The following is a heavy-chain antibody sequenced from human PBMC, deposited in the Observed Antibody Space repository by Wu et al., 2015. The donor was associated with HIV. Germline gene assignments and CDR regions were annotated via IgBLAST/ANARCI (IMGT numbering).Heavy chain of an antibody. V-gene: IGHV1-69*11. CDR3: ARDAGGVVVAGHQDEDGCFDY. Sequence: QVQLVQSGAEVKKPGSSVKVSCKTSGDSLSNYAISWVRQAPGQGLEWMARFIPLVGTANYAQKFRGRVTVTADESTNTAYMELSNLRSEDTAVYYXARDAGGVVVAGHQDEDGCFDYWGQGTLVHRLL. CDR1: GDSLSNYA. J-gene: IGHJ4*02. D-gene: IGHD2-15*01. CDR2: FIPLVGTA.